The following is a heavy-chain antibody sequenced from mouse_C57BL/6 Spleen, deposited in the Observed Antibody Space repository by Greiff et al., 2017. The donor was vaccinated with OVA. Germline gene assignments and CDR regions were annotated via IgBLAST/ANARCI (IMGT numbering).Heavy chain of an antibody. Sequence: EVQLVESEGGLVQPGSSMKLSCTASGFTFSDYYMAWVRQVPEKGLEWVANINYDGSSTYYLDSLKSRFIISRDNAKNILYLQMSSLKSEDTATYYCARGWRYYFDYWGQGTTLTVSS. J-gene: IGHJ2*01. CDR1: GFTFSDYY. V-gene: IGHV5-16*01. CDR2: INYDGSST. CDR3: ARGWRYYFDY.